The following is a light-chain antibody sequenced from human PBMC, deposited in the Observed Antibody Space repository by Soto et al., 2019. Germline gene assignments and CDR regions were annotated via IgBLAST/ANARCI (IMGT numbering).Light chain of an antibody. CDR1: SSDVGGYNY. J-gene: IGLJ2*01. CDR3: SSYTSSSTLV. Sequence: QSVLTQPASVSVSPGQSITISCTGTSSDVGGYNYVSWYQQHPGKAPKLMIYEVSNRPSGVSKRFSGSKSGNTASLTISGLQAEDEADYYCSSYTSSSTLVFGGGTKLTVL. V-gene: IGLV2-14*01. CDR2: EVS.